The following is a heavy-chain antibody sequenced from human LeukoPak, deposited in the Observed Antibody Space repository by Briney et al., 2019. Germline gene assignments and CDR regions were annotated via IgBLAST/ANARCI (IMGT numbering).Heavy chain of an antibody. D-gene: IGHD3-22*01. CDR1: GGTFSSYA. CDR3: ARDRWYYDSSGYSGSGRYFDL. Sequence: ASVKVSCKASGGTFSSYAISWVRQAPGQGLEWMGIINPSGGSTSYAQKFQGRDTMTRDMSTSTVYMELSSLRSEDTAVYYCARDRWYYDSSGYSGSGRYFDLWGRGTLVTVSS. CDR2: INPSGGST. V-gene: IGHV1-46*01. J-gene: IGHJ2*01.